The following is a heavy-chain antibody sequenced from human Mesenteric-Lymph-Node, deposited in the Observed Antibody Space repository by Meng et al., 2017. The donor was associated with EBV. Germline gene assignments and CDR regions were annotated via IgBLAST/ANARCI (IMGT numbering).Heavy chain of an antibody. V-gene: IGHV2-5*02. CDR3: THIWITLDH. J-gene: IGHJ4*02. CDR2: IFWDDDK. D-gene: IGHD3-10*01. Sequence: QITLKESGPTVVKSTXPFTVTCSVSGFSLNTSGMAVGWVRQPPGKAPEWLALIFWDDDKRYSPSLKSRLTISRDTSENQVVLTMTNMAPEDTATYYCTHIWITLDHWGQGALVTVSS. CDR1: GFSLNTSGMA.